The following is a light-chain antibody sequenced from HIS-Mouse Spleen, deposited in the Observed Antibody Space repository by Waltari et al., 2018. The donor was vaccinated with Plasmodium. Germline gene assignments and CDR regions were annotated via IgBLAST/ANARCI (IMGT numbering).Light chain of an antibody. J-gene: IGKJ2*01. CDR3: QQYYSTPPYT. Sequence: DIVMTQSPDSLAVSLGERATIHCKSSQSVLYSSNHKNYLAWYQQKPGQPPKRLIYGASTRESGVPDRFSGSGSGTDFTLTISSLQAEDVAVYYCQQYYSTPPYTFGQGTKLEIK. V-gene: IGKV4-1*01. CDR1: QSVLYSSNHKNY. CDR2: GAS.